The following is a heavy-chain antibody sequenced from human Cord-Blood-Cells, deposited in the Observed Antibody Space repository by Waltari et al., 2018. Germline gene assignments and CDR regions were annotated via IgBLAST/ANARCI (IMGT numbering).Heavy chain of an antibody. CDR1: GGSFSGYY. D-gene: IGHD1-1*01. CDR2: INHSGST. J-gene: IGHJ5*02. CDR3: ARGVQLERRGNWFDP. V-gene: IGHV4-34*01. Sequence: QVQLQQWGAGLLKPSATLSLTCAVYGGSFSGYYWSWIRQPPGKGLARIGEINHSGSTNYNPSLKSRVTISVDTSKNQFSLKLSSVTAADTAVYYCARGVQLERRGNWFDPWGQGTLVTVSS.